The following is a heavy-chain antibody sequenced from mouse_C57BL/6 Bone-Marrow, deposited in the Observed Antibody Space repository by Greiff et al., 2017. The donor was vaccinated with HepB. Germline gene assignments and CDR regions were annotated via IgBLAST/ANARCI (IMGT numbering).Heavy chain of an antibody. Sequence: QVQLQQSGAELARPGASVKLSCKASGYTFTSYGISWVKQRTGQGLEWIGEIYPRSGNTYYNEKFKGKATLTADKSSSTAYMELRSLTSEDSAVYFCARPIYYYGSSYNYYAMDYWGQGTSVTVSS. J-gene: IGHJ4*01. CDR2: IYPRSGNT. CDR3: ARPIYYYGSSYNYYAMDY. V-gene: IGHV1-81*01. D-gene: IGHD1-1*01. CDR1: GYTFTSYG.